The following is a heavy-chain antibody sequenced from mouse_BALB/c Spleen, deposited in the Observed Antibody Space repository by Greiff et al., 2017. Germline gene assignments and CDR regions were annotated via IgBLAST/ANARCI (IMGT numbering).Heavy chain of an antibody. Sequence: EVQLQESGPELVKPGASVKMSCKASGYTFTSYVMHWVKQKPGQGLEWIGYINPYNDGTKYNEKFKGKATLTSDKSSSTAYMELSSLTSEDSAVYYCARSETVVEGWFAYWGQGTLVTVSA. CDR1: GYTFTSYV. CDR2: INPYNDGT. D-gene: IGHD1-1*01. J-gene: IGHJ3*01. V-gene: IGHV1-14*01. CDR3: ARSETVVEGWFAY.